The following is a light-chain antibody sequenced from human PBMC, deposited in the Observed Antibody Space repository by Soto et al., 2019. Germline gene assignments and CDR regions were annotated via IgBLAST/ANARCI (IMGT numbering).Light chain of an antibody. CDR3: QQYNNWPLT. CDR1: QSVSSY. V-gene: IGKV3D-15*01. J-gene: IGKJ4*01. CDR2: AAS. Sequence: EIVLTQSPATLSLSPGERSTLSCRASQSVSSYLAWYQQKPGQAPRLLVSAASNRATGIPARFSGSGSGTEFTLTISSLQSEDFAVYYCQQYNNWPLTFGGGTKVDIK.